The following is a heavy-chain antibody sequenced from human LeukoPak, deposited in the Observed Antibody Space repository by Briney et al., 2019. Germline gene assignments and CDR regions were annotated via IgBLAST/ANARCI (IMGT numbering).Heavy chain of an antibody. J-gene: IGHJ4*02. CDR2: IYTSGRT. V-gene: IGHV4-59*10. D-gene: IGHD4-11*01. Sequence: PSETLSLTCAVDGGSFSGYYWNWIRQPAGKGLEWIGRIYTSGRTYYNPSLKSRVSMSVDTSKNQFSLKLSSVTAADTAVYYCARLSTVTTSFDYWGQGTLVTVSS. CDR1: GGSFSGYY. CDR3: ARLSTVTTSFDY.